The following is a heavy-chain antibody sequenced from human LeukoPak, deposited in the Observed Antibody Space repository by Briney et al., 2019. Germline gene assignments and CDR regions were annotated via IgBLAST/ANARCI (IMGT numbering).Heavy chain of an antibody. J-gene: IGHJ4*02. CDR3: ARDGHYYDGLTPFDY. V-gene: IGHV3-21*01. CDR2: ISSSSSYI. Sequence: GGSLRLSCAASGFTFSSYSMNWVRQAPGKGLEWVSSISSSSSYIYYADSVKGRFTISRDNAKNSLYLQMNSLRAEDTAVYYCARDGHYYDGLTPFDYWGQGTLVTVSS. D-gene: IGHD3-22*01. CDR1: GFTFSSYS.